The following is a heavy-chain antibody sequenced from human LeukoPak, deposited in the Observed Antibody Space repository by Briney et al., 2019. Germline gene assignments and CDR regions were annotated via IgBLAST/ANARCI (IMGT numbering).Heavy chain of an antibody. J-gene: IGHJ4*02. D-gene: IGHD3-22*01. CDR1: GGTGSSYA. Sequence: SVKVSCKASGGTGSSYAISWVRQAPGQGLEWMGGIIPIFGTANYAQKFQGRVTITADESTSTAYMELSSLRSEDTAVYYCARDLYYYDSSGPFDYWGQGTLVTVSS. CDR2: IIPIFGTA. V-gene: IGHV1-69*13. CDR3: ARDLYYYDSSGPFDY.